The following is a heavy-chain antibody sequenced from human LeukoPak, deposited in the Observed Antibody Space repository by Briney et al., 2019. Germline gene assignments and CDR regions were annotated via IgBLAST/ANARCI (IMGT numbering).Heavy chain of an antibody. CDR2: IYYSGST. Sequence: SETLSLTCTVSGGSISAYYYNWIRQPPGKGLEWIGYIYYSGSTNHNPSLKSRVTISLDTSKNQFSLKLSSVTTADTAVYYCARSVVTLYWYFDLWGRGTLVTVSS. CDR3: ARSVVTLYWYFDL. CDR1: GGSISAYY. D-gene: IGHD4-23*01. J-gene: IGHJ2*01. V-gene: IGHV4-59*01.